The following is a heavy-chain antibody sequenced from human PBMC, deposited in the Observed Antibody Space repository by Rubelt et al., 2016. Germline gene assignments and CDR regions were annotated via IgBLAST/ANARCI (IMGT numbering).Heavy chain of an antibody. CDR1: GYAFTTYA. CDR2: IDTNPGNP. CDR3: ARDRSCCGGDCYLH. Sequence: QVRLVQSGTEVKKPGASVKVSCTASGYAFTTYAMNWVRQAPGQGLEWMGWIDTNPGNPTYAKGFTGLFVFSLDTSVSTAYLQINSLTAEDNAVYYCARDRSCCGGDCYLHWGQGTLVTVSS. J-gene: IGHJ4*02. V-gene: IGHV7-4-1*02. D-gene: IGHD2-21*02.